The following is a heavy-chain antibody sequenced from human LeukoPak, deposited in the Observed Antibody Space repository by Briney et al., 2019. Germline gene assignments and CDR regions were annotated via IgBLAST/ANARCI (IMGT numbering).Heavy chain of an antibody. V-gene: IGHV3-48*01. CDR2: IRSSRNTI. D-gene: IGHD5/OR15-5a*01. Sequence: GFSLRLPCAASVFTFSRYSMNWVRQAAGQGLEWVSYIRSSRNTIYHADCVKGRFPISRDNAKNSLYLQMNSLRAEDTAVYYCARDFFVYGVSWGQGTLVTVSS. J-gene: IGHJ4*02. CDR3: ARDFFVYGVS. CDR1: VFTFSRYS.